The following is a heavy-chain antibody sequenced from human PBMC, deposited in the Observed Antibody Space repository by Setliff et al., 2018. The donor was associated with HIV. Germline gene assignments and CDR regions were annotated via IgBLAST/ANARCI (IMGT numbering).Heavy chain of an antibody. CDR1: GVSIRSGGSY. J-gene: IGHJ4*02. CDR2: IYYSGNT. V-gene: IGHV4-31*03. Sequence: KASETLSLTCNVSGVSIRSGGSYWSWIRQYPGKGLEWIGYIYYSGNTYFNPSLRGRLTISLDTSKDQFSLNLKSVTVADTAVYYCASGSWDSWGQGTLVTVSS. CDR3: ASGSWDS. D-gene: IGHD6-25*01.